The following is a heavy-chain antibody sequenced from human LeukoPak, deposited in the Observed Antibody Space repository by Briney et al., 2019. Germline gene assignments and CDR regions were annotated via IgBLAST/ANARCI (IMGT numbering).Heavy chain of an antibody. V-gene: IGHV1-2*02. J-gene: IGHJ6*02. Sequence: ASVRVSCKASGYTFTSYYVHWVRQAPGQGLEWMGWISPNNGVTNYAQKFHDRVTMTRDTSISTVYMELSSLRSDDTAVYYCARDGVRTHGMDVWGQGTTVTVSS. CDR3: ARDGVRTHGMDV. D-gene: IGHD3-16*01. CDR2: ISPNNGVT. CDR1: GYTFTSYY.